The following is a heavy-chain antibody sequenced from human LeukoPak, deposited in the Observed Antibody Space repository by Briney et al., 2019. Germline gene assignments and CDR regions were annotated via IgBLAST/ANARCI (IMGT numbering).Heavy chain of an antibody. Sequence: GGSLRLSCAASGFSFSSYAMSWVRQAPGKGLEWVSGISGSGESTYYADSVKGRFTISRDNSKNTLYLQMNSLRAEDTAVYYCAKRRHTGISVAGAIDYWGQGTLVTVSS. CDR1: GFSFSSYA. J-gene: IGHJ4*02. CDR3: AKRRHTGISVAGAIDY. D-gene: IGHD6-19*01. V-gene: IGHV3-23*01. CDR2: ISGSGEST.